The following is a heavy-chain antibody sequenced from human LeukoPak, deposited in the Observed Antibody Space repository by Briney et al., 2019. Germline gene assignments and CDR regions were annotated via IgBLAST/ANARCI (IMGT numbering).Heavy chain of an antibody. CDR1: GFTFSNFD. CDR3: ARGYDSGGSYLFDF. J-gene: IGHJ4*02. D-gene: IGHD3-22*01. V-gene: IGHV3-13*01. CDR2: IGIDGDT. Sequence: PGGSLRLSCAASGFTFSNFDMHWVRQATGKGLEWVSAIGIDGDTYYAGSVKGRFTISREDAKSSMFLQMNSLRAGDTAVHFCARGYDSGGSYLFDFWGQGTLVTVSS.